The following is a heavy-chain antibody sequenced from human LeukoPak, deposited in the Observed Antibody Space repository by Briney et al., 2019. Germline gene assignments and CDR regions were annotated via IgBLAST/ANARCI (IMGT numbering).Heavy chain of an antibody. J-gene: IGHJ4*02. CDR2: ISSSSGRIT. Sequence: GGSLRLSCAASRFTFSSYAMSWVRQAPGKGLEWVSVISSSSGRITHYADSVKGRFTISRDNSKNTLYLQMNSLRAEDTAVYYCARDSEQGDLWSGYSHWGQGTLVTVSS. CDR3: ARDSEQGDLWSGYSH. D-gene: IGHD3-3*01. V-gene: IGHV3-23*01. CDR1: RFTFSSYA.